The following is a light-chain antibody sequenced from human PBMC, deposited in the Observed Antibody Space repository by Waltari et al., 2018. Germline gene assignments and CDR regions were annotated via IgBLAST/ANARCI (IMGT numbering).Light chain of an antibody. CDR3: CSYAGSSTYV. CDR2: EGS. Sequence: QSALTQPASVSGSPGQSITISCPGTSSDVGGYNLVSWYQQHPGKAPKLMIYEGSKRPSGVSNHFSGSKSGNTASLTISGLQAEDEADYYCCSYAGSSTYVFGTGTKVTVL. V-gene: IGLV2-23*01. J-gene: IGLJ1*01. CDR1: SSDVGGYNL.